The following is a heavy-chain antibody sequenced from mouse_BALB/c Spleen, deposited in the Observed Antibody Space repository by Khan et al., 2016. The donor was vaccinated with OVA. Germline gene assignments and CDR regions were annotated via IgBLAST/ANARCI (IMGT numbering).Heavy chain of an antibody. V-gene: IGHV3-1*02. Sequence: EVQLQDSGPDLVKPSQSLSLTCTVTGYSITSGYSWHWIRQFPGNKLEWMGYIYFSGSISYNPSLKSRISITRDSSKNQFFLHLNSVTADDTATYYCARDCNYMDYWGQGTSVTVSS. CDR1: GYSITSGYS. D-gene: IGHD2-1*01. CDR3: ARDCNYMDY. J-gene: IGHJ4*01. CDR2: IYFSGSI.